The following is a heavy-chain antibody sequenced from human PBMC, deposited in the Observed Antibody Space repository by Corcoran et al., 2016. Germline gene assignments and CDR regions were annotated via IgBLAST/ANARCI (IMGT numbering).Heavy chain of an antibody. D-gene: IGHD5-18*01. CDR3: ASGDGVYSYGLSQTTSPDY. Sequence: QLQLQESGPGLVKPSETLSLNCTVSGGSISSSSYYWGWIRQPPGKGLEWIGSIYYSGSTYYNPSLKSRVTISVDTSKNQFSLKLSSVTAADTAVYYCASGDGVYSYGLSQTTSPDYWGQGTLVTVSS. CDR2: IYYSGST. CDR1: GGSISSSSYY. J-gene: IGHJ4*02. V-gene: IGHV4-39*07.